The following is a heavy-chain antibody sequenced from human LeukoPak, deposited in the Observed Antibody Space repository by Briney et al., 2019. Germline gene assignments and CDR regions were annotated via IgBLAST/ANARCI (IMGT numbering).Heavy chain of an antibody. J-gene: IGHJ4*02. Sequence: ASVKVSCKASGYTFTSYDINWVRQATGQGLEWMGWMNPNSGNTGYAQKFQGRVTMTRNTSISTAYMELSSLRSEDTAVYYCARGPPYYYDSSGYLKNWGQGTLVTVSS. CDR1: GYTFTSYD. CDR2: MNPNSGNT. V-gene: IGHV1-8*01. D-gene: IGHD3-22*01. CDR3: ARGPPYYYDSSGYLKN.